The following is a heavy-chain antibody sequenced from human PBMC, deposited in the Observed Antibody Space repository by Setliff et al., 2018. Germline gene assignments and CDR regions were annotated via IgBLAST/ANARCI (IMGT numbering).Heavy chain of an antibody. J-gene: IGHJ3*02. Sequence: SETLSLTCTVSGGSISSNTYYWSWIRQHPGKGLEWIGYISYSGSTYYNPSLKSRVSISIDTSKNQSSLNLSSVTAADTAVYYCARVATAMLDALDIWGQGTMVTVSS. CDR1: GGSISSNTYY. D-gene: IGHD5-18*01. V-gene: IGHV4-31*03. CDR2: ISYSGST. CDR3: ARVATAMLDALDI.